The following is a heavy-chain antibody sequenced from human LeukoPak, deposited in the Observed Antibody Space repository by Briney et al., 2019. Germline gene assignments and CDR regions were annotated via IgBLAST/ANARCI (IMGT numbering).Heavy chain of an antibody. V-gene: IGHV4-59*01. Sequence: PSETLSLTCTVSGGSISSYYWSWIRQPPGKGLEWIGYIYYSGSTNYNPSLKSRVTISVDTSKNQFSLKLSSVTAADPAVYYCARERIPYSSSPGAFDIWGQGTMVTVSS. D-gene: IGHD6-6*01. CDR2: IYYSGST. CDR3: ARERIPYSSSPGAFDI. CDR1: GGSISSYY. J-gene: IGHJ3*02.